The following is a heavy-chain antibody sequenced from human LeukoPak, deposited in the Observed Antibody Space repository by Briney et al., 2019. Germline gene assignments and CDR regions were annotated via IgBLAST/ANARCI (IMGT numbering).Heavy chain of an antibody. D-gene: IGHD3-22*01. CDR3: ARDWGQNYYDSSGSNPNYGMDV. CDR2: IYYSGST. Sequence: PPQTLSLTCTVSGGSISSGGYYWSWIRQHPGKGLEWIGYIYYSGSTYYNPSLKSRVTISVDTSKNQFSLKLSSVTAADTAVYYCARDWGQNYYDSSGSNPNYGMDVWGQGTTVTVSS. V-gene: IGHV4-31*03. J-gene: IGHJ6*02. CDR1: GGSISSGGYY.